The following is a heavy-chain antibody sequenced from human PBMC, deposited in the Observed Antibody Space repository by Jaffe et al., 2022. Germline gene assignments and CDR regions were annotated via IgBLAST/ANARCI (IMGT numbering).Heavy chain of an antibody. CDR1: GFTFSSYS. CDR3: ARAVSGYDGALKGSAYYYYMDV. V-gene: IGHV3-21*01. CDR2: ISSSSSYI. Sequence: EVQLVESGGGLVKPGGSLRLSCAASGFTFSSYSMNWVRQAPGKGLEWVSSISSSSSYIYYADSVKGRFTISRDNAKNSLYLQMNSLRAEDTAVYYCARAVSGYDGALKGSAYYYYMDVWGKGTTVTVSS. D-gene: IGHD5-12*01. J-gene: IGHJ6*03.